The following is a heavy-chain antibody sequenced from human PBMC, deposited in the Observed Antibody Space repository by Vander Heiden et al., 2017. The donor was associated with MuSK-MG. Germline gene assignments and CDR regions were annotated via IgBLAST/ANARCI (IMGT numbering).Heavy chain of an antibody. CDR1: GGTFSSYA. D-gene: IGHD2-15*01. CDR2: IIPIFGTA. J-gene: IGHJ3*02. Sequence: QVQLVQSGAEVKKPGSSVKVSCKASGGTFSSYAISWVRQAPGQGLEWMGGIIPIFGTANYAQKFQGRVTITADKSTSTAYMELSSLRSEDTAVYYCARSGCSGGSCYSGAFDIWGQGTMVTVSS. V-gene: IGHV1-69*06. CDR3: ARSGCSGGSCYSGAFDI.